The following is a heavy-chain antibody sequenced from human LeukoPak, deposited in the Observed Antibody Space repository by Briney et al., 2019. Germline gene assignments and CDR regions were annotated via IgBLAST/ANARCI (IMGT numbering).Heavy chain of an antibody. CDR1: GFAFSSYW. V-gene: IGHV3-7*01. CDR2: IKQDGSEK. J-gene: IGHJ4*02. Sequence: PGGSLRLSCAASGFAFSSYWMSWVRQAPGKGLEWVANIKQDGSEKYYVDSVKGRFTISRDNAKNSLYLQMNSLRAEDTAVYYCARWCGGDCTWGFDYWGQGTLVTVSS. D-gene: IGHD2-21*02. CDR3: ARWCGGDCTWGFDY.